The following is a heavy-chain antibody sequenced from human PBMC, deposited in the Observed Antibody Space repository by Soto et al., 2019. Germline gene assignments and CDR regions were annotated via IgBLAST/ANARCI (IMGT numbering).Heavy chain of an antibody. CDR1: GYTFTGNY. CDR2: INPNSGGT. Sequence: EASVKVSCKASGYTFTGNYMHWVRQAPRQGLEWMGWINPNSGGTNYAQKFQGWVTMTRDASISTAYMELSRLRSDDTAVYYCARNKGGAAPTLWGQGTLVTVSS. J-gene: IGHJ4*02. D-gene: IGHD6-6*01. CDR3: ARNKGGAAPTL. V-gene: IGHV1-2*04.